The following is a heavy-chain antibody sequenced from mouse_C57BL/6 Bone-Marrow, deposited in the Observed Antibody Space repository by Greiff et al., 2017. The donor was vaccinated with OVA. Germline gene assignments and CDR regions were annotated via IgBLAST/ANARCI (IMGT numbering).Heavy chain of an antibody. J-gene: IGHJ3*01. CDR2: IWRGGST. V-gene: IGHV2-5*01. CDR3: AKMYYYSNGGFAY. D-gene: IGHD2-5*01. CDR1: GFSLTSYG. Sequence: QVQLKESGPGLVQPSQSLSITCTVSGFSLTSYGVHWVRQSPGKGLEWLGAIWRGGSTDYNAAFMSRLSITKDNSKSQVFFKMNSLQADDTAIYYCAKMYYYSNGGFAYWGQGTLVTVSA.